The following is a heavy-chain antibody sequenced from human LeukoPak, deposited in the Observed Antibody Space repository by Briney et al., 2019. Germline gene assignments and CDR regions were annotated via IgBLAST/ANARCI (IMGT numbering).Heavy chain of an antibody. D-gene: IGHD3-22*01. V-gene: IGHV4-61*02. CDR3: ARHPRAFTYYYDSSGSYY. J-gene: IGHJ4*02. CDR1: GGSISSGSYY. CDR2: IYTSGST. Sequence: SETLSLTCTVSGGSISSGSYYWSWIRQPAGKGLEWIGRIYTSGSTNYNPSLKSRITISVDTSKNQFSLKLSSVTAADTAVYYCARHPRAFTYYYDSSGSYYWGQGTLVTVSS.